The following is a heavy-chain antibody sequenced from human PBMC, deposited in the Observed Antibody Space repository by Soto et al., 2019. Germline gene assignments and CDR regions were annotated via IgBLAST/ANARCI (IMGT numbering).Heavy chain of an antibody. V-gene: IGHV3-66*01. J-gene: IGHJ1*01. CDR1: GFSVSSYY. CDR2: IYRGGDI. CDR3: ARDRRDGDTI. D-gene: IGHD3-3*01. Sequence: EVQVVESGGGLVQPGGSLRLSCAASGFSVSSYYMSWFRQAPGKGLEWVSVIYRGGDIYYADSVQGRFTTSRDISRNSLDLQMNSLRVEDTAVYYGARDRRDGDTIWGQCVVVTVSS.